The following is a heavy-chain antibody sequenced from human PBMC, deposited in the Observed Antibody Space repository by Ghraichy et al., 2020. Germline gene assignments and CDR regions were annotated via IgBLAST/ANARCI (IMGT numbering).Heavy chain of an antibody. D-gene: IGHD2-21*02. CDR3: ATPDPAHCGGRCSSN. J-gene: IGHJ4*02. Sequence: GGSLRLSCAASGSPLSSYTVNWVRQAPGKGLEWVSYVSFSSHFIYYADSVKGRFAISRDDAKNSVYLQMNSLTPEDTAVYYCATPDPAHCGGRCSSNWGQGTLVTVSS. V-gene: IGHV3-21*01. CDR2: VSFSSHFI. CDR1: GSPLSSYT.